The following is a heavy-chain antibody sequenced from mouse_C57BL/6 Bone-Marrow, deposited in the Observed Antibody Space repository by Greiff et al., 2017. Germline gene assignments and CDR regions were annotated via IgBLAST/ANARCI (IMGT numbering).Heavy chain of an antibody. J-gene: IGHJ2*01. CDR2: IDPENGDT. Sequence: EVQLQQSGAELVRPGASVKLSCTASGFNIKDDYMHWVKQRPEQGLEWIGWIDPENGDTEYASKFQGKATITADKSSNTAYLQLSSLTSEDTAVYDCTTRITTVVAPFDYWGQGTTLTVSS. V-gene: IGHV14-4*01. CDR1: GFNIKDDY. D-gene: IGHD1-1*01. CDR3: TTRITTVVAPFDY.